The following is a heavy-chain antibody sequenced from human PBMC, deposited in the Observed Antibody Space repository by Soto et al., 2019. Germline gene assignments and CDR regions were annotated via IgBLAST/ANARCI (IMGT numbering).Heavy chain of an antibody. V-gene: IGHV1-18*01. Sequence: QVQLVQSGAEVKKPGASVKVSCKASGYTFTSYGISWVRQAPGQGLEWMGWISAYNGNTNYEQKLQGRVTMTTDTYTSTAYMEVRILRSDDTAVYYCARDRGSYALDYWGQGNLVTVSS. J-gene: IGHJ4*02. CDR3: ARDRGSYALDY. D-gene: IGHD1-26*01. CDR1: GYTFTSYG. CDR2: ISAYNGNT.